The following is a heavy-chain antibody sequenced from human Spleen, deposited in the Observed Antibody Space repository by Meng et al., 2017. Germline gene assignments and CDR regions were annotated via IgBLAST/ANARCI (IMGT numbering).Heavy chain of an antibody. Sequence: GESLKISCAASGFTFSDYYMTWIRQSPGKGLEWVAYIGASGGVKYYADSVKGRFTISRDNGQDSLYLQMSSLRADDTAVYYCARVWGSLFYFYGLDVWGQGTTVTVSS. CDR1: GFTFSDYY. D-gene: IGHD7-27*01. J-gene: IGHJ6*02. CDR2: IGASGGVK. V-gene: IGHV3-11*01. CDR3: ARVWGSLFYFYGLDV.